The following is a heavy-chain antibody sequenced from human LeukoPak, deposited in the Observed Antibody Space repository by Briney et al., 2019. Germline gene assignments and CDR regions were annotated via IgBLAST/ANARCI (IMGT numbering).Heavy chain of an antibody. Sequence: SVKVSCKASGGTFSSYAISWVRQAPGQGLEWMGGIIPIFGTANYAQKFQGRVTITADKSTSTAYMELSSLRSEDTAVYYCARSSSSRYLGGSPYNWFDPWGQGTLVTVSS. V-gene: IGHV1-69*06. CDR2: IIPIFGTA. D-gene: IGHD6-13*01. J-gene: IGHJ5*02. CDR3: ARSSSSRYLGGSPYNWFDP. CDR1: GGTFSSYA.